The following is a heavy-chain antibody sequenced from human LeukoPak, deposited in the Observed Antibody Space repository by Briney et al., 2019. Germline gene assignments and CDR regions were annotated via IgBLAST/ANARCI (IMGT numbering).Heavy chain of an antibody. CDR3: ARMTHTLGATYSHFDY. CDR1: GYPFTNFY. D-gene: IGHD3-16*01. CDR2: THPVSGDT. Sequence: GASVKVSCKASGYPFTNFYVHWVRLAPGQGLEWLGWTHPVSGDTIYAQKFQGRVTMTRDTSISTAYMELTSLTSVDTAVYYCARMTHTLGATYSHFDYWGQGTLVTVSS. J-gene: IGHJ4*02. V-gene: IGHV1-2*02.